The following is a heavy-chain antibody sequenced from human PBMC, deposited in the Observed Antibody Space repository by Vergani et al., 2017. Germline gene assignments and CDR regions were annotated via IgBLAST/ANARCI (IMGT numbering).Heavy chain of an antibody. D-gene: IGHD3-22*01. J-gene: IGHJ3*02. CDR1: GFTFSSYA. CDR2: IYHSGST. Sequence: VQLLESGGGLVQPGGSLRLSCAASGFTFSSYAMSWVRQAPGKGLEWIGYIYHSGSTYYNPSLKSRVTISVDRSKNQFSLKLSSVTAADTAVYYCARVGDYYDSSGYYGYAFDIWGQGTMVTVSS. CDR3: ARVGDYYDSSGYYGYAFDI. V-gene: IGHV4-4*02.